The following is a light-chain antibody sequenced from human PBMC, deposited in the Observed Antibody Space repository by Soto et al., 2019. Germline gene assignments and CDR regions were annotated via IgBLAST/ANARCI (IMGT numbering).Light chain of an antibody. J-gene: IGLJ3*02. CDR2: STN. V-gene: IGLV8-61*01. CDR3: VLYRGTGIAV. Sequence: QTVVTQEPSFSVSPGRTVTLTCGLSSGSVSTSYYPSWYQLTPGQAPRTLIYSTNTRSSGVPNRFSGSILENKAALTITGAQADDESDYYCVLYRGTGIAVFGGGTQLNVL. CDR1: SGSVSTSYY.